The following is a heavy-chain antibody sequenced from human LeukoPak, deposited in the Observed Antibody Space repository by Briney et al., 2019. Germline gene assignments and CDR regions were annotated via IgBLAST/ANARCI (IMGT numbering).Heavy chain of an antibody. CDR3: SLLAVASPQDY. D-gene: IGHD6-19*01. J-gene: IGHJ4*02. CDR2: ISSSGSIV. V-gene: IGHV3-48*03. Sequence: PGGSLRLSCAASGFSFSTYEMHWVRQAPGKELEWVSDISSSGSIVYYADSVKGRFTTSRDNANNYLYLQMHSLRAEDTAVYYCSLLAVASPQDYWGQGTLVTVSS. CDR1: GFSFSTYE.